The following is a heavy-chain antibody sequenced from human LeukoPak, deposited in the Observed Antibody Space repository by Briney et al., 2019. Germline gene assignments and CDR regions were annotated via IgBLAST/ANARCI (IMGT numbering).Heavy chain of an antibody. J-gene: IGHJ5*02. Sequence: SETLSLTCTVSGVSVISHTYYWGWIRQPPGKGLEWIGSIYHSGNTHYNPSLKSRVTISVDTSKIQFSLRLSSVTAADTAVYYCARSSGGVAAAATPWGQGTLVTVSS. CDR3: ARSSGGVAAAATP. CDR1: GVSVISHTYY. V-gene: IGHV4-39*01. CDR2: IYHSGNT. D-gene: IGHD6-13*01.